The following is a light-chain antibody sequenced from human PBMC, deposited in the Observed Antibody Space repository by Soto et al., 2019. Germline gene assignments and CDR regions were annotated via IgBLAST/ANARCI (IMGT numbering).Light chain of an antibody. CDR2: GAS. J-gene: IGKJ1*01. CDR1: QSVINNY. V-gene: IGKV3-20*01. Sequence: EIVLTQPPGTLSLSPGERATLSCRASQSVINNYLAWYQQKPGQAPRLLIYGASSRATGIPLRFSGSGSGTDFTLTITRLEPEDFAVYYCQQYAKSPEWTFGQGTKVEIK. CDR3: QQYAKSPEWT.